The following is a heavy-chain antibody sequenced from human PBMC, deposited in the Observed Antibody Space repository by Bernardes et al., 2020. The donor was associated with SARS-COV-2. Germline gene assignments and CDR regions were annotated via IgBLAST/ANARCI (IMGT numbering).Heavy chain of an antibody. J-gene: IGHJ3*02. Sequence: GGSLRLSCAASGFTFSDYYMSWIRQAPGKGLEWVSYISSSGSTIHYADSVKGRFTISRDNAKNSLYLQMNSLRAEDTAVYYCAREGRLGPYSSSFPFDIWGQGTMVTVSS. V-gene: IGHV3-11*01. CDR2: ISSSGSTI. CDR1: GFTFSDYY. D-gene: IGHD6-6*01. CDR3: AREGRLGPYSSSFPFDI.